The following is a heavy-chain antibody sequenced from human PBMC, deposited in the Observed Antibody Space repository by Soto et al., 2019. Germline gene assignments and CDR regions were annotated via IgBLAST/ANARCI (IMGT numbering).Heavy chain of an antibody. CDR1: GGTFSSYA. J-gene: IGHJ6*02. V-gene: IGHV1-69*13. D-gene: IGHD3-3*01. Sequence: SSVKVSCKASGGTFSSYAISWVRQAPGQGLEWMGGIIPIFGTANYAQKFQGRVTITADESTSTAYMELSSLRSEDTAVYYCARSSDFWSGYYDPNYYYYAMDVWGQGTTVTVSS. CDR2: IIPIFGTA. CDR3: ARSSDFWSGYYDPNYYYYAMDV.